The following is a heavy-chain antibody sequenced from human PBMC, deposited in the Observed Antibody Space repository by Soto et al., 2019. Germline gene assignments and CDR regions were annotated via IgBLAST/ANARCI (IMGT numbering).Heavy chain of an antibody. CDR3: VRRVSGNYDY. CDR1: GFTFSSYD. Sequence: EVQLAESGGGMVQPGGSLRLSCVASGFTFSSYDMHWVRQAPGKGLEYVSSISSNGGTPYYGNSVKGRFTISRDNSKNTLYLQMGRLRAEDMAVYYCVRRVSGNYDYWGQGTLVTVSS. J-gene: IGHJ4*02. CDR2: ISSNGGTP. D-gene: IGHD1-7*01. V-gene: IGHV3-64*01.